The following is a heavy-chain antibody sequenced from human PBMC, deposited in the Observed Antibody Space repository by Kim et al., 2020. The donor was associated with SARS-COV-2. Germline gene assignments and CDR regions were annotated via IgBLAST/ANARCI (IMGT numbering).Heavy chain of an antibody. CDR2: INPSGGST. Sequence: ASVKVSCKASGYSFTGYYMFWVRQAPGLGLEWMGIINPSGGSTSYAQKFQGRVIMTRDTSTSTVYMELSSLRSEDTAVYYCARLIAAAGYKWFDPWGQGTPVTVSS. V-gene: IGHV1-46*01. CDR1: GYSFTGYY. J-gene: IGHJ5*02. D-gene: IGHD6-13*01. CDR3: ARLIAAAGYKWFDP.